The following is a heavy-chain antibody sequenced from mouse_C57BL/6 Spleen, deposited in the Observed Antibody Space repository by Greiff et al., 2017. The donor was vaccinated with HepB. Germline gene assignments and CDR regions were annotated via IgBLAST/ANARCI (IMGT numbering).Heavy chain of an antibody. CDR1: GYTFTDYY. D-gene: IGHD2-3*01. CDR2: INPNNGGT. CDR3: ARSDGYWDY. Sequence: EVQLQQSGPELVKPGASVKISCKASGYTFTDYYMNWVKQSHGKSLEWIGDINPNNGGTSYNQKFKGKATLTVDKSSSTAYMELRSLTSEDSAVYYCARSDGYWDYWGQGTTLTVSP. J-gene: IGHJ2*01. V-gene: IGHV1-26*01.